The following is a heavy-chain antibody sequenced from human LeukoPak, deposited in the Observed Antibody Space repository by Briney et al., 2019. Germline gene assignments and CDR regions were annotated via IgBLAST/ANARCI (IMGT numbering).Heavy chain of an antibody. V-gene: IGHV3-74*01. CDR3: ATLSSSGTPFDC. CDR1: GFTFSSYW. J-gene: IGHJ4*02. CDR2: INSDGSST. D-gene: IGHD3-10*01. Sequence: GGSLRLSCAASGFTFSSYWMHWVRQAPGKGLVWVSRINSDGSSTSYADSVKGRFTISRDNAKNTLYLQMNSLRAEDTAVYYCATLSSSGTPFDCWGQGTLVTVSS.